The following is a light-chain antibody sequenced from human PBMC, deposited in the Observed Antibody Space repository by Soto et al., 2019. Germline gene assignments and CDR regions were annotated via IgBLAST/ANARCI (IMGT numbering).Light chain of an antibody. CDR1: QSISSW. CDR3: QQYKSYGT. J-gene: IGKJ1*01. V-gene: IGKV1-5*03. CDR2: KAS. Sequence: DIQMTQSPSTLSASVGDRVTITCRASQSISSWLAWYQQKPGKAPKLLTYKASSLESGVPSRFSGSRSGTASAIAMSSRPPDAFATYYCQQYKSYGTFGRGPKVEIK.